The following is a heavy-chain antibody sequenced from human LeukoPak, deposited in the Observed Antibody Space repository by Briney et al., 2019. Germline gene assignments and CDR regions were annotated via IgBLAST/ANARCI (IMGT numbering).Heavy chain of an antibody. J-gene: IGHJ4*02. CDR1: GFTFSSYA. CDR3: AKDTSIGKYCTNGVCSPFDY. V-gene: IGHV3-23*01. D-gene: IGHD2-8*01. CDR2: ISDSGDYT. Sequence: PGGPLRLSCAGSGFTFSSYAMSWVRQAPGQGLEWVSVISDSGDYTSYADSVRGRFTIPRENSSNTPHLQMMSLRAEDTAVYYCAKDTSIGKYCTNGVCSPFDYWGQGALVSVSS.